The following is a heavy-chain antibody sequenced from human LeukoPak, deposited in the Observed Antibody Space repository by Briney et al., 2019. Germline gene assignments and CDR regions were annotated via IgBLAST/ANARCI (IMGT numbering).Heavy chain of an antibody. Sequence: PGESLKISCKGSGYSFTSYWIGWVRQMPGKGLEWMGIIYPGDSDTRYSPSFQGQVTISADKSISTAYLKWSSLKASDTAMYYCARNNYDFWSGYYTNYYYYYMDVWGKGTTVTVSS. CDR3: ARNNYDFWSGYYTNYYYYYMDV. CDR1: GYSFTSYW. J-gene: IGHJ6*03. V-gene: IGHV5-51*01. CDR2: IYPGDSDT. D-gene: IGHD3-3*01.